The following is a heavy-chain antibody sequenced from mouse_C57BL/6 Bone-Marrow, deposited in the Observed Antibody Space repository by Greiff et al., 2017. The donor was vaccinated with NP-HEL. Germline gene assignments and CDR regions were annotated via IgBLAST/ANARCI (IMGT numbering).Heavy chain of an antibody. D-gene: IGHD1-1*01. V-gene: IGHV1-63*01. CDR1: GYTFTNYW. CDR3: ARRFGHGSSSYYFDY. CDR2: IYPGGGYT. Sequence: VQLQQSGAELVRPGTSVKMSCKASGYTFTNYWIGWAKQRPGHGLEWIGDIYPGGGYTNYNEKFKGKATLTADKSSSTAYMQFSSLTSEDSAIYYCARRFGHGSSSYYFDYWGQGTTLTVSS. J-gene: IGHJ2*01.